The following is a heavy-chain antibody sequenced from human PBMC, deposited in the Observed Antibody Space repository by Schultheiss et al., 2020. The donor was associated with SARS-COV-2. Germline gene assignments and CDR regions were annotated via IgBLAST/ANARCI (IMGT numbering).Heavy chain of an antibody. CDR3: ARAKVGATNFDY. CDR1: GYSISSGYY. D-gene: IGHD1-26*01. V-gene: IGHV4-38-2*01. J-gene: IGHJ4*02. CDR2: IYYSGST. Sequence: SETLSLTCAVSGYSISSGYYWGWIRQPPGKGLEWIGYIYYSGSTNYNPSLKSRVTISVDTSKNQFSLKLSSVTAADTAVYYCARAKVGATNFDYWGQGTLVTVSS.